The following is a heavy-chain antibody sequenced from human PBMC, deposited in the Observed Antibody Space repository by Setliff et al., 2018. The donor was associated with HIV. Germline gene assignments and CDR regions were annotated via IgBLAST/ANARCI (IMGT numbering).Heavy chain of an antibody. CDR2: ISSSSSYI. D-gene: IGHD3-9*01. CDR1: GFTFSTYR. CDR3: ARGAEDLAINPPSFDYYFDY. V-gene: IGHV3-21*01. Sequence: LRLSCAASGFTFSTYRMNWVRQAPGKGLEWVSSISSSSSYIYYADSLKGRFTIPRDNAKNSLYLQKNSLRAEDTAVYFCARGAEDLAINPPSFDYYFDYWGQGTPVTVSS. J-gene: IGHJ4*02.